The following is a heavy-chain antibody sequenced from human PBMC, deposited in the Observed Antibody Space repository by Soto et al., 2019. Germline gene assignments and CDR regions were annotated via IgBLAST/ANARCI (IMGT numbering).Heavy chain of an antibody. CDR1: GGSISSGGYY. J-gene: IGHJ5*02. Sequence: QVQLQESGPGLVKPSQTLSLTCTVSGGSISSGGYYWSWIRQHPGKGLEWIGYIYNSGSTYYNPSPXSXXTLSADTSKNQFSRKLSSVTAADTAVYYCARDPAPWGQGTLVTVSS. V-gene: IGHV4-31*03. CDR2: IYNSGST. CDR3: ARDPAP.